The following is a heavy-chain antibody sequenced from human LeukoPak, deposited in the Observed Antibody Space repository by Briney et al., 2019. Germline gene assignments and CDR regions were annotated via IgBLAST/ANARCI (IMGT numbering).Heavy chain of an antibody. CDR3: AKWGLVTTQGYYYYYMDV. Sequence: PGRSLRLSCAASGFTFSSYGMHWVRQAPGKGLEWVAVIWYDGSNKYYADSVKGRFTISRGNSKNTLYLQMNSLRAEDTAVYYCAKWGLVTTQGYYYYYMDVWGKGTTVTVSS. V-gene: IGHV3-33*06. CDR1: GFTFSSYG. D-gene: IGHD1-14*01. J-gene: IGHJ6*03. CDR2: IWYDGSNK.